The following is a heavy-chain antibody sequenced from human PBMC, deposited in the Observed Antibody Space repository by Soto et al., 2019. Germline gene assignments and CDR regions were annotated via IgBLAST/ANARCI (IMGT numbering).Heavy chain of an antibody. CDR1: GYTFTGYY. CDR2: INPNSGGT. Sequence: ASVKVSCKASGYTFTGYYMHWVRQAPGQGLEWMGWINPNSGGTNYAQKFQGWVTMTRDTSISTAYMELSRLRSDDTAVYYCARGGPAAPYYYYMDVWGKGTTVTVSS. V-gene: IGHV1-2*04. D-gene: IGHD2-2*01. CDR3: ARGGPAAPYYYYMDV. J-gene: IGHJ6*03.